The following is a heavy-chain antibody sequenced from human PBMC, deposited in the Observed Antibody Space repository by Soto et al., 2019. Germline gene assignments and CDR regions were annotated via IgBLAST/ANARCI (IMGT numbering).Heavy chain of an antibody. CDR1: GFTFSGSA. D-gene: IGHD3-22*01. J-gene: IGHJ4*02. CDR3: TIADYYDSSGYYRSLKY. Sequence: GGSLRLSCAASGFTFSGSAMHWVRQASGKGLEWVGRIRSKANSYATAYAASVKGRFTISRDDSKNTAYLQMNSLKTEDTAVYYCTIADYYDSSGYYRSLKYWGQGTLVTVSS. V-gene: IGHV3-73*01. CDR2: IRSKANSYAT.